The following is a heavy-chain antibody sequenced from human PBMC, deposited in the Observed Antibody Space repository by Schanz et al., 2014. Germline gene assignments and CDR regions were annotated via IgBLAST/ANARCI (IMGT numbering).Heavy chain of an antibody. J-gene: IGHJ3*02. CDR3: ARDGYSVVVISPTESFDI. CDR1: GFTLSSYG. CDR2: INFDGTKR. Sequence: QVRLVESGGGVVQPGRSLRLSCAASGFTLSSYGMHWVRQAPGKGLEWVAFINFDGTKRFYADSVKSRFTISRDNSRNTLYLQMNSLRAEDTAVYYCARDGYSVVVISPTESFDIWGQGTMVAVSP. V-gene: IGHV3-33*08. D-gene: IGHD2-21*01.